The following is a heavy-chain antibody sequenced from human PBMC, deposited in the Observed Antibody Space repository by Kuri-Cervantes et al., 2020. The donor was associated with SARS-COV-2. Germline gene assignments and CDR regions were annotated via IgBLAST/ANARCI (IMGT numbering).Heavy chain of an antibody. CDR3: AREGDIVVVPAVYFDY. CDR1: GFIFSSHS. D-gene: IGHD2-2*01. Sequence: GESLKISCAASGFIFSSHSMNWVRQAPGKGLEWVSYISSSGSTIYYADSVKGRFTISRDSARNSLHLQMNSLRAEDTAVYYCAREGDIVVVPAVYFDYWGQGTLVTVSS. CDR2: ISSSGSTI. J-gene: IGHJ4*02. V-gene: IGHV3-48*04.